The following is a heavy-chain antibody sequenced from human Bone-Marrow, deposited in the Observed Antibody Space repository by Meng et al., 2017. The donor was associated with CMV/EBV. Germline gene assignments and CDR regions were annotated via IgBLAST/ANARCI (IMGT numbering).Heavy chain of an antibody. Sequence: GGSLRLSCSASGFTFSGSAMHWVRQASGKGLEWVGRIRSKANSYATAYAASVKGRFTISRDDSKNTAYLQMNSLKTEDTAVYNCTRSTLSRYCSSTSCHLKNYYGMDVWGQGTTVTVSS. CDR3: TRSTLSRYCSSTSCHLKNYYGMDV. V-gene: IGHV3-73*01. CDR2: IRSKANSYAT. D-gene: IGHD2-2*01. J-gene: IGHJ6*02. CDR1: GFTFSGSA.